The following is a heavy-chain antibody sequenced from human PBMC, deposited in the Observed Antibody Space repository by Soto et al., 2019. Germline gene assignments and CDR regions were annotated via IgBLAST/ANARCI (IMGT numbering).Heavy chain of an antibody. CDR3: AKDQDSNYAWGAYYYYGMDV. D-gene: IGHD4-4*01. CDR1: GFTFSSYG. V-gene: IGHV3-30*18. J-gene: IGHJ6*02. Sequence: GGSLRLSCAASGFTFSSYGMHWVRQAPGKGLEWVAVISYDGSNKYYADSVKGRFTISRDNSKNTLYLQMNSLRAEDTAVYYCAKDQDSNYAWGAYYYYGMDVWGQGTTVTVSS. CDR2: ISYDGSNK.